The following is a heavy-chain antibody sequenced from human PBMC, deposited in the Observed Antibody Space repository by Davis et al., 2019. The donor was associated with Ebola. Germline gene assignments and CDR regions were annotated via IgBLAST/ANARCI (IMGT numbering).Heavy chain of an antibody. CDR3: ARRPSLAGAPIDY. D-gene: IGHD4/OR15-4a*01. CDR1: GGSISSSSYY. CDR2: IYYSGST. V-gene: IGHV4-61*05. Sequence: SETLSLTCTVSGGSISSSSYYWSWIRQPPGKGLEWIGYIYYSGSTNYNPSLKSRVTISVDTSKNQFSLKLSSVTAADTAVYYCARRPSLAGAPIDYWGQGTLVTVSS. J-gene: IGHJ4*02.